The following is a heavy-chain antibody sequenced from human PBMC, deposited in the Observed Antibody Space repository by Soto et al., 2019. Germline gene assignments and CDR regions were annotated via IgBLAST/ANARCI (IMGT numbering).Heavy chain of an antibody. CDR1: GGTFSSYA. V-gene: IGHV1-69*06. CDR3: AMGTTVATPYGAFDI. CDR2: IIPIFGTA. D-gene: IGHD4-17*01. J-gene: IGHJ3*02. Sequence: QVQLVQSGAEEKKPGSSVKVSCKASGGTFSSYAISWVQQAPGQGLEWMGGIIPIFGTANYAQKFQGRVTITADKSTCTVYMELSSLRSEDTAVYYCAMGTTVATPYGAFDIWCQGTMITVSS.